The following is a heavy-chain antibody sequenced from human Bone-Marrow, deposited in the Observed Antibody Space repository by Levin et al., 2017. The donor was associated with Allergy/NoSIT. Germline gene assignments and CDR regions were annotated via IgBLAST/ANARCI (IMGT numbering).Heavy chain of an antibody. D-gene: IGHD6-13*01. CDR3: ARVIGSSWSVYYYYYGMDV. Sequence: GESLKISCKASGYTFTSYGISWVRQAPGQGLEWMGWISAYNGNTNYAQKLQGRVTMTTDTSTSTAYMELRSLRSDDTAVYYCARVIGSSWSVYYYYYGMDVWGQGTTVTVSS. J-gene: IGHJ6*02. V-gene: IGHV1-18*01. CDR2: ISAYNGNT. CDR1: GYTFTSYG.